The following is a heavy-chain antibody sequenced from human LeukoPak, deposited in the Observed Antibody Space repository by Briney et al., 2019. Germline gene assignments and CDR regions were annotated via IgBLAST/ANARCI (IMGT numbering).Heavy chain of an antibody. J-gene: IGHJ5*02. Sequence: SETLSLTCTVSGYSISSGYYWGWVRQPPGKGLEWIGSIYHSGSTYYNPSLKSRVTISVDTSKNQFSLKLSSVTAADTAVYYCARGWTYSNYVWFDPWGQGTLVTVSS. CDR1: GYSISSGYY. CDR2: IYHSGST. D-gene: IGHD4-11*01. CDR3: ARGWTYSNYVWFDP. V-gene: IGHV4-38-2*02.